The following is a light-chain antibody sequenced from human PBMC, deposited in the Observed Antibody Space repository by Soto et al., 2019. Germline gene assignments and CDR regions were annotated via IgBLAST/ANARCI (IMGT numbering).Light chain of an antibody. CDR3: QSYDSSLSGFV. CDR2: GNS. J-gene: IGLJ1*01. V-gene: IGLV1-40*01. CDR1: SSNIGAGYD. Sequence: QSVLTQPPSVSRVPGQRVTITCTGSSSNIGAGYDVHWYQQLPGTAPKLLIYGNSNRPSGVPDRFSGSKSGTSASLAITGLQAEDEADYYCQSYDSSLSGFVFGTGTKVTVL.